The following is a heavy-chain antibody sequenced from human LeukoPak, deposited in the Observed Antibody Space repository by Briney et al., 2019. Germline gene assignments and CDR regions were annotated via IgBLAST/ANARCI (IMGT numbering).Heavy chain of an antibody. CDR1: GGSISSGGYR. J-gene: IGHJ4*02. D-gene: IGHD3-22*01. Sequence: PSETLSLTCAVSGGSISSGGYRWTWIRQYPGKGLEWIGYINYSGSTYYNPSLKSRVIISVDTSKNQFSLNLNSVTAADTAVYYCASYYYDSSGYVYLDYWGQGTLVTVSS. CDR3: ASYYYDSSGYVYLDY. CDR2: INYSGST. V-gene: IGHV4-31*11.